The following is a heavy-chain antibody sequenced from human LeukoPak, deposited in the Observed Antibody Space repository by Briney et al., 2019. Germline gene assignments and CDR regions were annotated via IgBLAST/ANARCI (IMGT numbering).Heavy chain of an antibody. CDR2: INWNGGST. Sequence: PGGSLRLSCAASGFTFDDYGMSWVRQAPGKGLEWVSGINWNGGSTGYADSVKGRFTISRDNAKNSLYLQTNSLRAEDTALYHCARARMRSGSYYRLDYYYGMDVWGQGTTVTVSS. V-gene: IGHV3-20*01. J-gene: IGHJ6*02. CDR3: ARARMRSGSYYRLDYYYGMDV. CDR1: GFTFDDYG. D-gene: IGHD3-10*01.